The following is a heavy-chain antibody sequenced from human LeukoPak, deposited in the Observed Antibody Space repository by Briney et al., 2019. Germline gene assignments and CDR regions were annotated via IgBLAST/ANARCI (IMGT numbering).Heavy chain of an antibody. CDR2: ISGSSGST. CDR1: GFTFSSSA. CDR3: AKARLVVSSPSDAFDI. Sequence: PGGSLRLSCAASGFTFSSSAMSWVRQAPGKGLEWVSTISGSSGSTYYADSVKGRFTISRDNSKNTLYLQMNILRAEDTAVYYCAKARLVVSSPSDAFDIWGQGTMVTASS. V-gene: IGHV3-23*01. J-gene: IGHJ3*02. D-gene: IGHD3-22*01.